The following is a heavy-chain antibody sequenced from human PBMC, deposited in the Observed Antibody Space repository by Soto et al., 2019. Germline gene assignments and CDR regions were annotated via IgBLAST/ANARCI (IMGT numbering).Heavy chain of an antibody. CDR3: ARDMITYYDFWSGSRYGMDV. Sequence: AETLSLTCTVSGGSISSYYWSWIRQPAGKGLEWIGCIYTSGSTNYNPSLKSRVTMSVDTSKNQFSLKLSSVTAADTAVYYCARDMITYYDFWSGSRYGMDVWGQGTTVTVSS. J-gene: IGHJ6*02. D-gene: IGHD3-3*01. CDR1: GGSISSYY. V-gene: IGHV4-4*07. CDR2: IYTSGST.